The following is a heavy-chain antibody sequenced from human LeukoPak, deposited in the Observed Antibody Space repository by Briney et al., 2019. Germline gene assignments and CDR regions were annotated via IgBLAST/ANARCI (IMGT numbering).Heavy chain of an antibody. V-gene: IGHV3-23*01. J-gene: IGHJ4*02. D-gene: IGHD3-22*01. CDR1: GFTFSSYA. CDR2: ISGSGGST. CDR3: AKEGYYYDSSGYYYRD. Sequence: GGSLRLSCAASGFTFSSYAMSWVRQAPGKGLEWVSAISGSGGSTYYADSVKGRFTISRDNSKNTLYLQMNSLRAEDTAVYYCAKEGYYYDSSGYYYRDWGQGTLVTVSS.